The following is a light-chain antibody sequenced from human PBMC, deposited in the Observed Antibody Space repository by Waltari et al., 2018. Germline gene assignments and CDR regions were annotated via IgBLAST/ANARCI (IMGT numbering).Light chain of an antibody. CDR3: QQYNAWPPGYT. J-gene: IGKJ2*01. CDR1: QSVTSN. Sequence: EIVMTKSPATLSVSPGERATLSCWASQSVTSNLAWYQQKPGQAPRLLIYGASTRATDIPGRFSGSGSGTEFTLTIDSLQSEDSALYYCQQYNAWPPGYTFGQGTTLEI. V-gene: IGKV3-15*01. CDR2: GAS.